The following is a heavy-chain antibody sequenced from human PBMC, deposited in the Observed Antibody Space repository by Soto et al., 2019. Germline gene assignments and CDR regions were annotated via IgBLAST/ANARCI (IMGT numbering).Heavy chain of an antibody. Sequence: QVQLVETGGGVVQPGRSLRLSCAASGFAFSNFDMHWIRQAPGKGLEWVTTISGDGTDKSYGGSVKGRFAISRDNSKNTLYLHMGGLGPEDTAVYYCAKDWGITITTVGYFGSWGQGTLVTVSA. CDR2: ISGDGTDK. CDR3: AKDWGITITTVGYFGS. J-gene: IGHJ4*02. D-gene: IGHD7-27*01. CDR1: GFAFSNFD. V-gene: IGHV3-30*18.